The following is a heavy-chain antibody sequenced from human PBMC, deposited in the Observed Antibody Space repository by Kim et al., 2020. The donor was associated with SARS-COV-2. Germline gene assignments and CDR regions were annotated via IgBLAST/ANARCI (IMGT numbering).Heavy chain of an antibody. CDR1: GGTFSSYA. CDR3: ARDQKGCSSTSCYVRGNYYYYYGMDV. J-gene: IGHJ6*02. Sequence: SVKVSCKASGGTFSSYAISWVRQAPGQGLEWMGGIIPIFGTANYAQKFQGRVTITADESTSTAYMEPSSLRSEDTAVYYCARDQKGCSSTSCYVRGNYYYYYGMDVWGQGTTVTVSS. CDR2: IIPIFGTA. D-gene: IGHD2-2*01. V-gene: IGHV1-69*13.